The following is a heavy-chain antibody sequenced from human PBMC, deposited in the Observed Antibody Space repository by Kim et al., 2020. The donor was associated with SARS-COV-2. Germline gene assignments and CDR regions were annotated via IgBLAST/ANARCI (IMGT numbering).Heavy chain of an antibody. CDR3: ARHPRGPGVEAAGSAFDY. CDR1: GDSISTDY. D-gene: IGHD6-13*01. Sequence: SETLSLTCTVSGDSISTDYWSWIRQPPGKGLEWIGYIYFTGSTNYNPSLRSRVTISVDTSKNQFSLRLKFVTAADTAVYYCARHPRGPGVEAAGSAFDYWGRGTLVTVSS. J-gene: IGHJ4*02. CDR2: IYFTGST. V-gene: IGHV4-59*08.